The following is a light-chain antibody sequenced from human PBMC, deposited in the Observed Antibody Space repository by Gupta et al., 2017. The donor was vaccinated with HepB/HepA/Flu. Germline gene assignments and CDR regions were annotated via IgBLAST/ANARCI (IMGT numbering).Light chain of an antibody. V-gene: IGLV1-51*01. J-gene: IGLJ3*02. Sequence: QSVLTQPPSVSAAPGQKVHISCSGSSSNIGNNYVSWYQQLPGTAPKLLIYDNNKRPSGIPDRFSGSKSGTSATLCITGLQTGDEADYYCGTWDSSLSAGVFGGGTKLTVL. CDR1: SSNIGNNY. CDR3: GTWDSSLSAGV. CDR2: DNN.